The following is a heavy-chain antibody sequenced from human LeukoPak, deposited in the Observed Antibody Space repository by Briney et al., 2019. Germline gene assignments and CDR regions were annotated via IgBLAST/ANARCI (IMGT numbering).Heavy chain of an antibody. CDR3: AASYGDYVEFDY. CDR2: IVAGSGNT. CDR1: GFTFTSSA. J-gene: IGHJ4*02. Sequence: SVKVSCKASGFTFTSSAVQWVRQARGQRLEWIGWIVAGSGNTNYAQKFQERVTITRDMSTSTAYMELSSLRSEDTAVYYCAASYGDYVEFDYWGQGTLVTVSS. V-gene: IGHV1-58*01. D-gene: IGHD4-17*01.